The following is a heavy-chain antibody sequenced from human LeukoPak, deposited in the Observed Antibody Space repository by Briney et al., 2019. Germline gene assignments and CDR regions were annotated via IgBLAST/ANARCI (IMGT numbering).Heavy chain of an antibody. Sequence: GGSLRLSCAASGFTFSSYGMHWVRQAPGKGLEWVAFIRYDGSNKYYADSVKGRFTIFRDNSRNTLYLQMNSLRAEDTAVYYCARGKWEPLDYWGQGTLVTVSS. CDR3: ARGKWEPLDY. J-gene: IGHJ4*02. CDR2: IRYDGSNK. D-gene: IGHD1-26*01. V-gene: IGHV3-30*02. CDR1: GFTFSSYG.